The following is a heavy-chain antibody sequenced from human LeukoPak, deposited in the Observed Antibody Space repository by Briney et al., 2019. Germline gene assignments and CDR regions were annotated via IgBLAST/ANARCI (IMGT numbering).Heavy chain of an antibody. D-gene: IGHD3-10*02. CDR2: ISSSGSTI. CDR1: GLTFSGYE. Sequence: GGTLRLSCAASGLTFSGYEMNWVRQAPGKGLEWGSYISSSGSTIYYADPVKGGFTISRDNAKNLLYRQSDSLSPEDRAGYYVEELGITMIGRVGAKGPAVSISS. V-gene: IGHV3-48*03. CDR3: EELGITMIGRV. J-gene: IGHJ6*03.